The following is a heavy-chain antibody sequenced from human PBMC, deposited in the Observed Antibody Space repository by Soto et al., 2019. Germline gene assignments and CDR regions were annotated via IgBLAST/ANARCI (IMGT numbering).Heavy chain of an antibody. V-gene: IGHV1-69*13. CDR3: ARDLNGDYAGVYFAY. CDR2: IIPIFGTA. Sequence: SVKVSCKASGGTFSSYAISWVRQAPGQGLEWMGGIIPIFGTANYAQKFQGRVTITADESTSTAYMELSSLRSEDTAVYYCARDLNGDYAGVYFAYWGQGTLVTVSS. J-gene: IGHJ4*02. D-gene: IGHD4-17*01. CDR1: GGTFSSYA.